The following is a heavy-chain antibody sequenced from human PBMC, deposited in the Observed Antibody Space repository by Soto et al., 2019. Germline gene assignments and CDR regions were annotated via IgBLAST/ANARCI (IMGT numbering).Heavy chain of an antibody. V-gene: IGHV3-30-3*01. CDR2: ISYDGSNK. CDR3: ARDGPRGERWYRSPSGLDY. CDR1: GFTFSSYA. Sequence: QVQLVESGGGVVQPGRSLRLSCAASGFTFSSYAMHWVRQAPGKGLEWVAVISYDGSNKYYADSVKGRFTISRDNSKNTLYLQMNSLRAEDTAVYYWARDGPRGERWYRSPSGLDYWGQGTLVTVSS. J-gene: IGHJ4*02. D-gene: IGHD1-26*01.